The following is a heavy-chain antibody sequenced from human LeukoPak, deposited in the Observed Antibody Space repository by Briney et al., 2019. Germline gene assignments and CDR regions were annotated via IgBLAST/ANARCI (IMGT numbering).Heavy chain of an antibody. CDR2: MNPNSGNT. V-gene: IGHV1-8*01. Sequence: ASVKVSCKASGYTFTSYDINWVRQATGQGLEWMGWMNPNSGNTGYAQKFQGRVTMTRNTSISTAYMELSSLRSEDTAVYYCARPMTMVRGAIGYWGQGTLVTVSS. J-gene: IGHJ4*02. CDR3: ARPMTMVRGAIGY. D-gene: IGHD3-10*01. CDR1: GYTFTSYD.